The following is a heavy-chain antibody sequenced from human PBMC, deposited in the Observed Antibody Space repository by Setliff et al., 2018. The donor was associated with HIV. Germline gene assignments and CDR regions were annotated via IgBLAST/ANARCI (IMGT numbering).Heavy chain of an antibody. CDR3: ARESGSAYYYYYMDV. J-gene: IGHJ6*03. Sequence: PSETLSLTCTVSGGSISSYYWSWIRQPPGKGLEWIGYIYYSGSTNYNPSLKSRVTMSVDTSKNQFSLKMSSVTAADTAVYYCARESGSAYYYYYMDVWGKGTTVTVSS. CDR2: IYYSGST. D-gene: IGHD1-26*01. CDR1: GGSISSYY. V-gene: IGHV4-59*12.